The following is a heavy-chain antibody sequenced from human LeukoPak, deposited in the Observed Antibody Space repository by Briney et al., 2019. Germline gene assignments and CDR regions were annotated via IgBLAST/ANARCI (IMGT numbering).Heavy chain of an antibody. CDR2: INPSGGST. V-gene: IGHV1-46*01. D-gene: IGHD5-24*01. CDR1: GYTFISYS. J-gene: IGHJ4*02. Sequence: ASVKVSCKASGYTFISYSIHWVRQAPGQGLEWMGIINPSGGSTTYAQKFQGRVTMTRDTSTSTVYMELSSLRSEDTALYFCARVVYGRSTIESAFYWGQGTLVTVSS. CDR3: ARVVYGRSTIESAFY.